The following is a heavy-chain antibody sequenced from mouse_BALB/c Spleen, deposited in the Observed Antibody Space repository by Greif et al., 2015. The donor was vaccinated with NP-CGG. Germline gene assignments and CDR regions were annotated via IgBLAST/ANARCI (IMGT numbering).Heavy chain of an antibody. Sequence: DVQLVESGGGLVQPGGSLKLSCAASGFTFSSYGMSWVRQTPDKRLELVATINSNGGSTYYPDSVKGRFTISRDNAKNTLYLQMSSLKSEDTAMYYCARDRGGPSPFAYWGQGTLVTVSA. J-gene: IGHJ3*01. CDR3: ARDRGGPSPFAY. CDR2: INSNGGST. V-gene: IGHV5-6-3*01. CDR1: GFTFSSYG.